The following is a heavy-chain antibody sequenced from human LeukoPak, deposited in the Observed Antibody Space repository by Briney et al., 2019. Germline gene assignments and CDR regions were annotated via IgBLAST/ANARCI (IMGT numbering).Heavy chain of an antibody. V-gene: IGHV4-4*07. CDR1: GGSISTYY. CDR3: AREGGCTTGSCYYFDS. CDR2: LYGSGNI. D-gene: IGHD2-8*01. Sequence: SETLSLTCTVSGGSISTYYWSWVRQPAGKGLEWLGRLYGSGNINYNPSLQSRLTMSLDTSKNRFSLQLSSVTAADTAVYFCAREGGCTTGSCYYFDSWGLGTLVTVSS. J-gene: IGHJ4*02.